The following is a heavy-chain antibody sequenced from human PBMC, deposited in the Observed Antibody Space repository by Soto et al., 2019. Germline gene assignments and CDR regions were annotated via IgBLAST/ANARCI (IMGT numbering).Heavy chain of an antibody. CDR3: ARARSSYPLRTSYYFDY. CDR1: GGSISSGGYY. Sequence: SETLSLTCTVSGGSISSGGYYWSWIRQHPGKGLEWIGYIYYSGSTYYNPSLKSRVTISVDTSKNQFSLKLSSVTAADTAVYYCARARSSYPLRTSYYFDYWGQGTLVTVSS. V-gene: IGHV4-31*03. CDR2: IYYSGST. J-gene: IGHJ4*02. D-gene: IGHD6-6*01.